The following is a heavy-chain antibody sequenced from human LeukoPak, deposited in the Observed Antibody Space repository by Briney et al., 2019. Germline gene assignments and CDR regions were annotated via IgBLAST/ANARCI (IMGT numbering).Heavy chain of an antibody. CDR3: ARDYVRYDSSGYCGY. CDR1: GYTFTSYG. CDR2: ISAYNGNT. J-gene: IGHJ4*02. Sequence: ASVNVSCKASGYTFTSYGISWVRQAPGQGLEWMGWISAYNGNTNYAQKLQGRVTMTTDTSTSTAYMELRSLRSDDTAVYYCARDYVRYDSSGYCGYWGQGTLVTVSS. D-gene: IGHD3-22*01. V-gene: IGHV1-18*01.